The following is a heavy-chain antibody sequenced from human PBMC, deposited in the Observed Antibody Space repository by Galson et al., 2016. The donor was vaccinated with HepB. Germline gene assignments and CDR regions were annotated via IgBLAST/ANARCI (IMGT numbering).Heavy chain of an antibody. V-gene: IGHV3-30*18. J-gene: IGHJ4*02. CDR1: GFTFSSYG. Sequence: SLRLSCAASGFTFSSYGMHWVRQAPGKGLEWVALISFDGRKKYYIDSVKGRFTIFRDNSKNTVYLQMNSLRADDTALYYCAKDKLNLWGYPADYWGQGTLVTVSS. D-gene: IGHD7-27*01. CDR3: AKDKLNLWGYPADY. CDR2: ISFDGRKK.